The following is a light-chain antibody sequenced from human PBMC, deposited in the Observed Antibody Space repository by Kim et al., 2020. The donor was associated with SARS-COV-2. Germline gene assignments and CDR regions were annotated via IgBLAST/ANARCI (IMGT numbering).Light chain of an antibody. CDR2: RCN. Sequence: THTPTCLGNRNNRGFKGAVWLQQPQAHPPRLLSYRCNNRHPGISERFSASRSGNTASLTITLLQPEDEADYYCSAWDGSLNAWVFGGGTQLTVL. CDR1: RNNRGFKG. CDR3: SAWDGSLNAWV. V-gene: IGLV10-54*01. J-gene: IGLJ3*02.